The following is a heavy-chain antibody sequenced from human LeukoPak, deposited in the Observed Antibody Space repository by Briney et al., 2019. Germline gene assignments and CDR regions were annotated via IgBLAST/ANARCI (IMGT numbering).Heavy chain of an antibody. D-gene: IGHD3-10*01. CDR1: GYTFTSYY. CDR3: ARAFYYYGSGSYQGPNFDY. V-gene: IGHV1-46*01. Sequence: ASVKVSCKASGYTFTSYYMHWVRQAPGQGLEWMGIINPSGGSTSYAQKFQGRVTMTRDMSTSTVYMELSSLRSDDTAVYYCARAFYYYGSGSYQGPNFDYWGQGTLVTVSS. CDR2: INPSGGST. J-gene: IGHJ4*02.